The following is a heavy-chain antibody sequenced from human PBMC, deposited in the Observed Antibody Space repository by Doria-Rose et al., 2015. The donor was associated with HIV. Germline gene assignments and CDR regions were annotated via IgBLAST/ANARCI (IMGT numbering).Heavy chain of an antibody. CDR1: GVSLSSPGMG. Sequence: QVTLKESGPVLVKPTETLTLTCTVSGVSLSSPGMGVSWIRQPPGKALEWLANMFSDDEGSYIASLKSRLTISSGTAKRQVVLTMTDMDPVDTATYYCARIKSSRWYHKYYFDFWGQGTLVIVSA. CDR2: MFSDDEG. J-gene: IGHJ4*02. CDR3: ARIKSSRWYHKYYFDF. D-gene: IGHD6-13*01. V-gene: IGHV2-26*01.